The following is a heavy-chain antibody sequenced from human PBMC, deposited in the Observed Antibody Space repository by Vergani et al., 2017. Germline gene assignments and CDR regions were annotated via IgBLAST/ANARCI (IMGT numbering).Heavy chain of an antibody. CDR2: INHSGST. J-gene: IGHJ4*02. CDR3: ARGWALLNFDYFDY. CDR1: GGSFSGYY. V-gene: IGHV4-34*01. D-gene: IGHD3-9*01. Sequence: QVQLQQWGAGLLKPSETLSLTCAVYGGSFSGYYWSWIRQPPGKGLEWIGEINHSGSTNYNPSLKSRVTISVDTSKNQFSLKLSSVTAADTAVYYCARGWALLNFDYFDYWGQGTLVTVSS.